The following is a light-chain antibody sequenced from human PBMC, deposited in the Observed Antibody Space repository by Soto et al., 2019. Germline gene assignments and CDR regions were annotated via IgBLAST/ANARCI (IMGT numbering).Light chain of an antibody. CDR1: QSVSRY. J-gene: IGKJ1*01. CDR3: LQHNTYPGT. Sequence: EIALTQSPATLSLSPGERATLSCRASQSVSRYLAWYQQKPGQAPRLLIYDASNRATGIPARFSGSGSGTDFTLTISSLEPEDFATYYCLQHNTYPGTFGQGTKVEIK. CDR2: DAS. V-gene: IGKV3-11*01.